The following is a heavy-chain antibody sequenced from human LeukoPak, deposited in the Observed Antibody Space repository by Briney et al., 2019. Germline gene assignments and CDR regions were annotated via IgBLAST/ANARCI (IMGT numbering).Heavy chain of an antibody. D-gene: IGHD3-22*01. CDR2: IYPGDSDT. Sequence: GESLKISCKGSGYIFTNYWIGWVRQVPGKGLEWMGIIYPGDSDTSYDPSFQGQVTISADKSITTTYLQWSSLKASDTAMYYCARRPKYKSGCHFDYWGQGTLVTVSS. V-gene: IGHV5-51*01. CDR1: GYIFTNYW. J-gene: IGHJ4*02. CDR3: ARRPKYKSGCHFDY.